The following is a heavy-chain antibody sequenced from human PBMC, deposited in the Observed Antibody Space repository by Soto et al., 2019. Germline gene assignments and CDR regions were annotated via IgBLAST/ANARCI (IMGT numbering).Heavy chain of an antibody. D-gene: IGHD3-9*01. CDR1: RFTFSDYD. V-gene: IGHV3-11*05. CDR2: MSSSSSYT. Sequence: QVQLVESGGGLVKPGGSLRLSCAASRFTFSDYDMSWIRQAQGKGLEWVSYMSSSSSYTNYADSVKGRFTISRDNAKNSLYLQMNSLRAEATAVYYCARGGDILTGYYTLDYWGQGTLVTVSS. CDR3: ARGGDILTGYYTLDY. J-gene: IGHJ4*02.